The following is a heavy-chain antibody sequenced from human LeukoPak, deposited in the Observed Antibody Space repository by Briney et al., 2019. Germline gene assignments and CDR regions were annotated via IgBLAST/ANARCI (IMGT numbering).Heavy chain of an antibody. V-gene: IGHV3-21*01. CDR3: ARGPEYYFDY. CDR2: ISSSSSYI. J-gene: IGHJ4*02. D-gene: IGHD1-14*01. Sequence: PGGSLRLSCAASGFTISTNYMNWVRQAPGQGLEWVSSISSSSSYIYYADSVKGRFTISRDNAKNSLYLQMNSLRAEDTAVYYCARGPEYYFDYWGQGTLVTVSS. CDR1: GFTISTNY.